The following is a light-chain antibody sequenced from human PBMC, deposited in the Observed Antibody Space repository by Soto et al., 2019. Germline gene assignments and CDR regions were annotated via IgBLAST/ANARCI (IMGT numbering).Light chain of an antibody. CDR3: QRYSSAPWT. V-gene: IGKV1-27*01. CDR1: QGISNY. Sequence: DIQMTQSPSSLSASVGDRVTITCRPSQGISNYLAWYQQQPGKVPKLLIYAASTLQSGFPSRFSGSGSGTDFTVTISSLQPEDVATYYCQRYSSAPWTFGQGTKVEI. CDR2: AAS. J-gene: IGKJ1*01.